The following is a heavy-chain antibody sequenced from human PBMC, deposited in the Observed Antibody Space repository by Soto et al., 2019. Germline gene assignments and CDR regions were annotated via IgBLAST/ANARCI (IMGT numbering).Heavy chain of an antibody. J-gene: IGHJ4*02. Sequence: QVQLVESGGGVVQPGRSLRLSCAASGFTFSSYGMHWVRQAPGKGLEWVAVISYDGSNKYYADSVKGRFTISRDNSKNTLYLQMNSLRAEDTAVYYCTCITGTRFGRNYWGQGTLLPVSS. D-gene: IGHD1-7*01. CDR2: ISYDGSNK. CDR1: GFTFSSYG. CDR3: TCITGTRFGRNY. V-gene: IGHV3-30*03.